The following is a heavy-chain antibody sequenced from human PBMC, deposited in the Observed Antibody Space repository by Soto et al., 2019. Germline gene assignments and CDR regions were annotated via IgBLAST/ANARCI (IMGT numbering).Heavy chain of an antibody. CDR2: ISYDGSNK. CDR3: AREYSSSATHHKFYYYYYYGMDV. V-gene: IGHV3-30-3*01. D-gene: IGHD6-6*01. Sequence: QVQLVESGGGMVQPGRSLRLSCAASGFTFSSYAMHWVRQAPGKGLEWVAVISYDGSNKYYADSVKGRFTISRDNSKNTLYLQMNSLRAEDTAVYYCAREYSSSATHHKFYYYYYYGMDVWGQGTTVTVSS. CDR1: GFTFSSYA. J-gene: IGHJ6*02.